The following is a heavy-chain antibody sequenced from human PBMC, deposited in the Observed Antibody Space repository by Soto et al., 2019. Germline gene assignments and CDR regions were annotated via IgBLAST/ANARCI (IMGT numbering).Heavy chain of an antibody. CDR1: SXY. J-gene: IGHJ6*02. D-gene: IGHD4-4*01. Sequence: SXYMHWVRQAPGQGLEWMEIINPSGGSTSYAQKFLGRVTMTRDTSTITVYMELSSLRSEDTAVYYCARDWGNTVTTNYYYYGMDVWGQGTTVTVSS. CDR2: INPSGGST. CDR3: ARDWGNTVTTNYYYYGMDV. V-gene: IGHV1-46*01.